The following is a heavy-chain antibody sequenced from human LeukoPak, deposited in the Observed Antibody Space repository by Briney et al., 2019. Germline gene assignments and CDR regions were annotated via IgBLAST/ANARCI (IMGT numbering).Heavy chain of an antibody. V-gene: IGHV3-23*01. D-gene: IGHD5-18*01. CDR2: ISGSGGST. CDR3: AKVDTAMDEFDY. CDR1: GFTFSSYA. Sequence: GGSLRLSRAASGFTFSSYAMSWVRQAPGKGLEWVSAISGSGGSTYYADSVKGRFTISRDNSKNTLYLQMNSLRAEDTAVYYCAKVDTAMDEFDYWGQGTLVTVSS. J-gene: IGHJ4*02.